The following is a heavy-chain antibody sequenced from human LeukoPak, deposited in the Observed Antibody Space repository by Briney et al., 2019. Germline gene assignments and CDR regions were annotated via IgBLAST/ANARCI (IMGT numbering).Heavy chain of an antibody. J-gene: IGHJ4*02. D-gene: IGHD3-16*01. CDR2: IKQDGSEK. CDR3: ARDVLTFGGVSADNSDY. Sequence: HAGGSLRLSCAASGFTFSSYWMSWVRQAPGKGLEWVANIKQDGSEKYYVDSVKGRFTISRDNAKNSLYLQMNSLRAEDTAVYYCARDVLTFGGVSADNSDYWGQGTLVTVSS. V-gene: IGHV3-7*01. CDR1: GFTFSSYW.